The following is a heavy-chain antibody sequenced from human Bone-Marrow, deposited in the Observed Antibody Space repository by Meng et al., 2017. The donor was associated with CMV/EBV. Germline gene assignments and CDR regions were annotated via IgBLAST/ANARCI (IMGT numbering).Heavy chain of an antibody. CDR3: AGGADSTSHYGLDV. Sequence: SEATFSSHVICWVREAPGKGLERRGGIITILGVTNSPQRLQGRVTITADKFTSTDYMELSSMRAEDTAVYYWAGGADSTSHYGLDVWGQGTTVTVSS. V-gene: IGHV1-69*10. CDR1: EATFSSHV. D-gene: IGHD2/OR15-2a*01. CDR2: IITILGVT. J-gene: IGHJ6*02.